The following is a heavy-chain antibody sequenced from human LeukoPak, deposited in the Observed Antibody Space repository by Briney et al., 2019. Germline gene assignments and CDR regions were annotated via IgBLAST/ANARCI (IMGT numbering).Heavy chain of an antibody. Sequence: GGSLRLSCAASGNYWMHWVRQAPGKGLEWVSGISWNSGSIGYADSVKGRFTISRDNAKNSLYLQMNSLRAEDTALYYCARAAYDILTGPGFVDPWGQGTLVTVSS. J-gene: IGHJ5*02. CDR3: ARAAYDILTGPGFVDP. CDR1: GNYW. D-gene: IGHD3-9*01. V-gene: IGHV3-9*01. CDR2: ISWNSGSI.